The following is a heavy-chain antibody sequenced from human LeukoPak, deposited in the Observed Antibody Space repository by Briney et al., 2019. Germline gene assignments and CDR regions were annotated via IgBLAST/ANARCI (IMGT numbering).Heavy chain of an antibody. Sequence: PGGFLRLSCAASGFTFSSYWMSWVRQAPGQGLEWVATIKKDGSEREYVDSVNGRFTISRDNAKNSLYLQMNSRRAEDTAVYYCARDPSVTNFHDAFDIWGQGTMVTVSA. CDR1: GFTFSSYW. J-gene: IGHJ3*02. CDR2: IKKDGSER. D-gene: IGHD4-17*01. CDR3: ARDPSVTNFHDAFDI. V-gene: IGHV3-7*05.